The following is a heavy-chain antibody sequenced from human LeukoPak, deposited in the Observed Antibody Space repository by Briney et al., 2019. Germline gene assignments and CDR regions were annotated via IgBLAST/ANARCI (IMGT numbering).Heavy chain of an antibody. V-gene: IGHV1-46*01. CDR3: ARARPRIAAAATRGWFDP. CDR1: GYTFTSYY. CDR2: INPSGGST. D-gene: IGHD6-13*01. J-gene: IGHJ5*02. Sequence: ASVKVSCKASGYTFTSYYMHWVRQAPGQGLEWMGIINPSGGSTSYAQKFQGRVTMTRDMSTSTVYMELSSLRSEDTAVYYCARARPRIAAAATRGWFDPWGQGTLVTVSS.